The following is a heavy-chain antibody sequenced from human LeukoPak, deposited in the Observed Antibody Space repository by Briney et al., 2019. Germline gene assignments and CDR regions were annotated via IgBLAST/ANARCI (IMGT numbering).Heavy chain of an antibody. Sequence: GGSLRLSCAASGFTFSSYWMSWVRQAPGKGLEWVANIRQDGSVQNYVDSVKARFTISRDNPKNSVYLQMNSLRAEDTAVYFCARDYYYGSGSYAYWGQGTLVTVSS. J-gene: IGHJ4*02. V-gene: IGHV3-7*01. CDR1: GFTFSSYW. CDR2: IRQDGSVQ. CDR3: ARDYYYGSGSYAY. D-gene: IGHD3-10*01.